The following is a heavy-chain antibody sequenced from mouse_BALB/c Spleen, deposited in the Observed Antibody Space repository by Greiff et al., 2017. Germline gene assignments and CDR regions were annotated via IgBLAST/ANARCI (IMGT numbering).Heavy chain of an antibody. D-gene: IGHD2-4*01. J-gene: IGHJ3*01. CDR3: ARLDLGFAY. CDR2: IYPGDGDT. Sequence: VKLQQSGAELVRPGSSVKISCKASGYAFSSYWMNWVKQRPGQGLEWIGQIYPGDGDTNYNVKFKGKATLTADKSSSTAYMQLSSLTSEDSAVYFCARLDLGFAYWGQGTLVTVSA. CDR1: GYAFSSYW. V-gene: IGHV1-80*01.